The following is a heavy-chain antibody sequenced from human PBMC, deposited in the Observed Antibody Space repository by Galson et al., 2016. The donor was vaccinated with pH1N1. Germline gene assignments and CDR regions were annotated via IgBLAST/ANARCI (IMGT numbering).Heavy chain of an antibody. CDR1: GYTFTIYG. J-gene: IGHJ3*02. Sequence: SVKVSCKASGYTFTIYGISWVRQAPGQGLEWMGWISPYSGNTKYAQKVQGRVTMTTEKSTGTSYMELRSLTSDDTAVYFWARALRPVSIPREAFDIWGQGTMVTVSS. D-gene: IGHD1-26*01. CDR2: ISPYSGNT. V-gene: IGHV1-18*01. CDR3: ARALRPVSIPREAFDI.